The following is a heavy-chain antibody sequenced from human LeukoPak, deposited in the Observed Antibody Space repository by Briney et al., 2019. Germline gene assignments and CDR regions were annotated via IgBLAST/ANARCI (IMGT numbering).Heavy chain of an antibody. CDR1: GFTFSSYG. V-gene: IGHV3-30*19. D-gene: IGHD3-3*01. CDR3: ARGITIFGVVVY. Sequence: PGGSLRLSCAASGFTFSSYGMHWVRQAPGKGLEWVAVISYDGSNKYYADSVKGRFTISRDNSKNTLYLQMNSLRAEDTAVYYCARGITIFGVVVYWGQGTLVTVSS. CDR2: ISYDGSNK. J-gene: IGHJ4*02.